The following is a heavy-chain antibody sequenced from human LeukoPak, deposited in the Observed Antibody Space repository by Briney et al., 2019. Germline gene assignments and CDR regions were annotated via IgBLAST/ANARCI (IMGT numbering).Heavy chain of an antibody. CDR3: AKDPPMGHCSGGSCYPDS. CDR2: ISGSGGST. V-gene: IGHV3-23*01. Sequence: GGSLRLSCAASGFTFSSYSMNWVRQAPGKGLEWVSGISGSGGSTYYADSVKGRFAISRDNSKNTLYVQMNSLRVEDTAVYFCAKDPPMGHCSGGSCYPDSWGQGTLVTVSS. J-gene: IGHJ4*02. CDR1: GFTFSSYS. D-gene: IGHD2-15*01.